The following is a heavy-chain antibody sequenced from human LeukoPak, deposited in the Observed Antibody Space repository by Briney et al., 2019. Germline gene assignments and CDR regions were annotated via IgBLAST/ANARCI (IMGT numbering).Heavy chain of an antibody. CDR1: GFTVSSNY. V-gene: IGHV3-53*01. Sequence: GGSLRLSCAASGFTVSSNYMSWVRQAPGKGLEWVSVIYSGGSTYYEDSVKGRFTISRDNSKNTLYLQMNSLRAEDTAVYYCARGSEPIAAFDIWGQGTMVTVSS. CDR3: ARGSEPIAAFDI. D-gene: IGHD2-21*01. CDR2: IYSGGST. J-gene: IGHJ3*02.